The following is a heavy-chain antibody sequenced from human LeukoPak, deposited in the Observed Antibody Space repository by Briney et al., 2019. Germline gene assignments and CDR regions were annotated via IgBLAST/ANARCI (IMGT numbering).Heavy chain of an antibody. J-gene: IGHJ4*02. D-gene: IGHD3-10*01. CDR3: ARRRIWFGELAFDY. V-gene: IGHV4-38-2*02. CDR2: IYHSGST. CDR1: GYSISSGYY. Sequence: SETLSLTCTVSGYSISSGYYWGWLRQPPGKGLEWIGSIYHSGSTNYNPSLKSRVTISVDTSKNQFSLKLSSVTAADTAVYYCARRRIWFGELAFDYWGQGTLVTVSS.